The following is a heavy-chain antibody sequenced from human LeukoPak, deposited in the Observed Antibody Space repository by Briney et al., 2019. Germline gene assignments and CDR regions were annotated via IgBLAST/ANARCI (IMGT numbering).Heavy chain of an antibody. J-gene: IGHJ4*02. CDR3: APKLGYCSSTSCFLAIDY. CDR1: GFTFSSYA. CDR2: ISGSGGST. D-gene: IGHD2-2*01. Sequence: GGSLRLSCAASGFTFSSYAMSWVRQAPGKGLEWVSAISGSGGSTYYADSVKGRFTISRDNSKNTLYLRMNSLRAEDTAVYYCAPKLGYCSSTSCFLAIDYWGQGTLVTVSS. V-gene: IGHV3-23*01.